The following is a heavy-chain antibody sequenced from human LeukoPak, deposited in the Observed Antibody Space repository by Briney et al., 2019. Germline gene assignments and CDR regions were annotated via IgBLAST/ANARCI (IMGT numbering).Heavy chain of an antibody. CDR2: IYYSGGT. CDR1: GGSISSGGYY. CDR3: ARMSGKHQLPRDTDY. D-gene: IGHD2-2*01. V-gene: IGHV4-31*03. Sequence: SETLSLTCTVSGGSISSGGYYWSWIRQHPGKGLEWIGYIYYSGGTYYNPSLKSRVTISVDTSKNQFSLKLSSVTAADTAVYYCARMSGKHQLPRDTDYWGQGTLVTVSS. J-gene: IGHJ4*02.